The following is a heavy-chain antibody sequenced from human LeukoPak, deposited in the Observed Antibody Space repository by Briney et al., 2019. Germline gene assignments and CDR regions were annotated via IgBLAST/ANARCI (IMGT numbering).Heavy chain of an antibody. CDR3: ARDLALRYFDWLGEDWFDP. D-gene: IGHD3-9*01. J-gene: IGHJ5*02. CDR1: GGSISSGSYY. Sequence: SETLSLTCTVSGGSISSGSYYRSWIRQPAGKGLEWIGRIYTSGSTNYNPSLKSRVTISVDTSKNQFSLKLSSVTAADTAVYYCARDLALRYFDWLGEDWFDPWGQGTLVTVSS. V-gene: IGHV4-61*02. CDR2: IYTSGST.